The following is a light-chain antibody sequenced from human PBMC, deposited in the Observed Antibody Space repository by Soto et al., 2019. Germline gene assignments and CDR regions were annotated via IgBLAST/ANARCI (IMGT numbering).Light chain of an antibody. CDR3: QSFDSNLSGWV. CDR2: RNN. J-gene: IGLJ3*02. V-gene: IGLV1-40*01. CDR1: ASNLGAGHD. Sequence: QSVLTQPPSVSGAPGQRVPIPGTGTASNLGAGHDVHWNHRPPGKAPKLLIFRNNNRASGVPGRFSGARSGTSASLAITGLQTGDEADYYCQSFDSNLSGWVFGGGTKLTVL.